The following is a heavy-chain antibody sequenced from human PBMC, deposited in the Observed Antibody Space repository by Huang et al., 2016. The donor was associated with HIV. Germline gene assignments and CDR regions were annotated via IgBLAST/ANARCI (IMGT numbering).Heavy chain of an antibody. Sequence: QVQLQQWGAGLLRPSETLSLTCAVYGGSFSGYYGTWIRQPPGKGLEWIGEINHRESTNSNPCLKSRVTISVDTDRNQFSLTLTSVTAVDTAVYYCARGQGGYYYYYMDVWGKGTTVTVSS. J-gene: IGHJ6*03. CDR2: INHREST. CDR1: GGSFSGYY. V-gene: IGHV4-34*01. CDR3: ARGQGGYYYYYMDV.